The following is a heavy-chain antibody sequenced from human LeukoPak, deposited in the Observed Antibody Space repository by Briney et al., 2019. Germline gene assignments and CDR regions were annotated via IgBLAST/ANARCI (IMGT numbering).Heavy chain of an antibody. CDR2: ISYDGSNK. Sequence: GRSLRLSCAASGFTFSSYAMHWVRQAPGKGLEWVAVISYDGSNKYYADSVKGRFTISRDNSKNTLYLQMNSLRAEDTAVYYCAATTVVTPFDYWGQGTLVTVSS. V-gene: IGHV3-30-3*01. D-gene: IGHD4-23*01. CDR1: GFTFSSYA. CDR3: AATTVVTPFDY. J-gene: IGHJ4*02.